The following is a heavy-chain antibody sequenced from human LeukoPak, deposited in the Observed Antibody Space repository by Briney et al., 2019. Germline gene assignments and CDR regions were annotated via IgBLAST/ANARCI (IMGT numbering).Heavy chain of an antibody. J-gene: IGHJ4*02. CDR1: GFSFSTYG. CDR3: ARTNWNDNSNFDY. CDR2: ISYNGDNK. D-gene: IGHD1-1*01. V-gene: IGHV3-30*03. Sequence: GGSLRLSCVASGFSFSTYGLHWVRQAPGKGLEWVAVISYNGDNKHYAESVKGRFTISRDNSKNTLDLQMNSLSPDDTAVYYCARTNWNDNSNFDYWGQGTLVTVSS.